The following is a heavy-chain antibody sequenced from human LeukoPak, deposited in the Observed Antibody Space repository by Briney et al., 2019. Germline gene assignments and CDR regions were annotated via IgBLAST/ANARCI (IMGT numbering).Heavy chain of an antibody. CDR2: INHSGST. Sequence: SETLSLTCAVYGGSFSGYYWSWIRQPPGKGLEWIGEINHSGSTNYNPSLKSRVTISVDTSKNQFSLKLSSVTAADTAAYYCARGDSSGRAFDIWGQGTMVTVSS. D-gene: IGHD6-19*01. V-gene: IGHV4-34*01. CDR3: ARGDSSGRAFDI. CDR1: GGSFSGYY. J-gene: IGHJ3*02.